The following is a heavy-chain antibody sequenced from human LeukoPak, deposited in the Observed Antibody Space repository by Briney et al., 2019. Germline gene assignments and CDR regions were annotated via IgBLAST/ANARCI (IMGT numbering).Heavy chain of an antibody. Sequence: ASVKVSCKASGYTFTGYYMHWVRQAPGQGLEWMGWINPNSGGTNYAQKFQGWVTMTRDTSISTAYMELSRLRSDDTAVYYCARVAPQYYYGWGSYKRGGDYFNYG. J-gene: IGHJ6*01. V-gene: IGHV1-2*04. D-gene: IGHD3-10*01. CDR1: GYTFTGYY. CDR2: INPNSGGT. CDR3: ARVAPQYYYGWGSYKRGGDYFNYG.